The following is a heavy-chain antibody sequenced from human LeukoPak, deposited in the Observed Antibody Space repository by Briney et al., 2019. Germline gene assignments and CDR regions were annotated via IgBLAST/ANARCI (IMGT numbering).Heavy chain of an antibody. CDR3: ARVVRGAVTFNRFDP. D-gene: IGHD3-10*02. CDR1: GDSINDYY. V-gene: IGHV4-59*01. J-gene: IGHJ5*02. Sequence: PSETLSLTCTVSGDSINDYYWSWLRQTPGEGLEWIGFVAYSGNSNYNPSLESRLTISIDTSKNQFSLKLKSVTAADTAIYYCARVVRGAVTFNRFDPWGQGTLVTVSS. CDR2: VAYSGNS.